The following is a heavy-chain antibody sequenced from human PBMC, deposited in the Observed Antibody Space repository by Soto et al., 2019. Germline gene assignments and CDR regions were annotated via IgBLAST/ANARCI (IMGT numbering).Heavy chain of an antibody. CDR2: IYHSGST. Sequence: PSETLSLTCAASGGSISSGGYSWSWIRQPPGKGLEWIGYIYHSGSTYYNPSLKSRVTISVDRSKNQFSLKLSSVTAADTAVYYCARELEPYYDSSGYYGGYFDYWGQGTLVTVSS. D-gene: IGHD3-22*01. J-gene: IGHJ4*02. CDR3: ARELEPYYDSSGYYGGYFDY. V-gene: IGHV4-30-2*01. CDR1: GGSISSGGYS.